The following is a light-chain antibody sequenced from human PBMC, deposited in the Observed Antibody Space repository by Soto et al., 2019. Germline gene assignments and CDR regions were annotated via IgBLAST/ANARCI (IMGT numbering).Light chain of an antibody. J-gene: IGKJ1*01. CDR2: DAS. Sequence: EIVLTQSPATLSLSPGERATLSCRASQSVSSYLAWYQQKPGQAPRLLIYDASSRATGIPARFSGSGSGTDVPLTITSLEPEDFAVYYCQLRSNWPPAWTFGQGTKVEIK. CDR1: QSVSSY. CDR3: QLRSNWPPAWT. V-gene: IGKV3-11*01.